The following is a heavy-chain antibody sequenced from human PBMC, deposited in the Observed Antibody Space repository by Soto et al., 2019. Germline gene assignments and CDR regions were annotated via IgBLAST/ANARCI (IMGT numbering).Heavy chain of an antibody. CDR2: MNPNSGNT. Sequence: QVQLVQSGAEVKKPGASVKVSCKASGYTFTSYDINWVRQATGQGLEWMGWMNPNSGNTGYAQKFQGRVTMTRNTSISPAYMELSSLRSEDTAVYYCAAGITMVRGVINKTWYFDLWGRGTLVTVSS. V-gene: IGHV1-8*01. CDR3: AAGITMVRGVINKTWYFDL. CDR1: GYTFTSYD. D-gene: IGHD3-10*01. J-gene: IGHJ2*01.